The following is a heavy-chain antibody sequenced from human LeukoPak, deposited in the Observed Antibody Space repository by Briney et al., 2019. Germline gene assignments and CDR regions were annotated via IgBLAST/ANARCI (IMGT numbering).Heavy chain of an antibody. Sequence: PGGSLRLSCAASGFTFSNYGVHWVRQAPGKGLEGVAFIRYDGSNKYYADSVKGRFTISRDNSKNTLYLQMNSLRAEDTAVYYCAKEEGYSYGYYYYYYMDVWGKGTTVTVSS. CDR1: GFTFSNYG. J-gene: IGHJ6*03. V-gene: IGHV3-30*02. CDR3: AKEEGYSYGYYYYYYMDV. CDR2: IRYDGSNK. D-gene: IGHD5-18*01.